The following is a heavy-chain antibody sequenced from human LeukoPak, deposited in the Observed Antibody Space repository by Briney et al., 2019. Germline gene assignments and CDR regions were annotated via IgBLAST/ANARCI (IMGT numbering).Heavy chain of an antibody. D-gene: IGHD5-18*01. V-gene: IGHV3-48*04. CDR2: ITSSSNAI. Sequence: PGGSLRLSCAASGFSFSSYSMNWVRQAPGKGLEWVSYITSSSNAIYYADSVKGRFTISRDNAKNSLYLQMNSLRAEDTAVYYCARVDTAMVFDYWGQGTLVTVSS. CDR3: ARVDTAMVFDY. CDR1: GFSFSSYS. J-gene: IGHJ4*02.